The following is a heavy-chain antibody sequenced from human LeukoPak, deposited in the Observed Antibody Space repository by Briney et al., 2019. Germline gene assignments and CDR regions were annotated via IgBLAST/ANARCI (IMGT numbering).Heavy chain of an antibody. V-gene: IGHV4-4*07. CDR3: ARDRLGYCSSTSCSPWFDP. D-gene: IGHD2-2*01. CDR2: IYTSGST. J-gene: IGHJ5*02. CDR1: GGSISSYY. Sequence: PSETLSLTCTVSGGSISSYYWSWIRQPAGKGLEWIGRIYTSGSTNYNPSLKSLVTMSVDTSKNQFSLKLSSVTAADTAVYYCARDRLGYCSSTSCSPWFDPWGQGTLVTVSS.